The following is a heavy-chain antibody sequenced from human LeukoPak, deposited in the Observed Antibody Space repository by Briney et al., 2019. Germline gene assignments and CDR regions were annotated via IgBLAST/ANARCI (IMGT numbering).Heavy chain of an antibody. D-gene: IGHD6-19*01. J-gene: IGHJ5*02. V-gene: IGHV1-24*01. CDR2: FDPEDGET. CDR3: STGCAPPLQYSGGCDGWLDP. CDR1: GYILSDLS. Sequence: GASVKVSCKVSGYILSDLSMHWVRQAPGKGLEWMGSFDPEDGETIYAQKFQGRVTMAEDTSADTAYLELSSLRSEDTAVYYCSTGCAPPLQYSGGCDGWLDPWGQGTPVTVSS.